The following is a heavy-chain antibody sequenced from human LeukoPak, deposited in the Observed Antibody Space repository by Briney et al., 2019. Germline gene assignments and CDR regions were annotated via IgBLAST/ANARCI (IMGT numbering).Heavy chain of an antibody. CDR1: GYTFTDYY. CDR3: ACSGGILASASYYYYYGMDV. Sequence: ASVKVSCKASGYTFTDYYMHWVRQAPGQGLEWMGWIKPNSGSTSYAQKFQGRVTMTRDTSTSTVYMELSSLRSEDTAVYYCACSGGILASASYYYYYGMDVWGQGTTVTVSS. J-gene: IGHJ6*02. D-gene: IGHD2-15*01. CDR2: IKPNSGST. V-gene: IGHV1-46*03.